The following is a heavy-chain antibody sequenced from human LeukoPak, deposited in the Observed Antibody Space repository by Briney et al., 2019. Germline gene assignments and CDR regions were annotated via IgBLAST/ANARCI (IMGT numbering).Heavy chain of an antibody. Sequence: GGSLRLSCEASGFTFGSFAMYWVRQAPGKGLEWIAGIFGSGGSPHYADSVKGRFTISRDNFQNTVYLQMNSLRAEDTAVYYCARDRWLKPQGAFDIWGQGTMVTVSS. CDR1: GFTFGSFA. V-gene: IGHV3-23*01. D-gene: IGHD5-12*01. J-gene: IGHJ3*02. CDR3: ARDRWLKPQGAFDI. CDR2: IFGSGGSP.